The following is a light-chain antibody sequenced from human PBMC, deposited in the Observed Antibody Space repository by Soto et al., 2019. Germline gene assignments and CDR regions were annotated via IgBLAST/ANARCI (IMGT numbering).Light chain of an antibody. J-gene: IGLJ1*01. Sequence: QSVLTQPPSVSGAPGQRVTISCTGSSSNIGAGYDVHWYQQLPGTAPKLLIYVNSNRPSGVPDRFSGSKSGTSASLAITGLQAEDEADYYCQSYDSTLSGVFGTGTKVTVL. CDR2: VNS. CDR3: QSYDSTLSGV. V-gene: IGLV1-40*01. CDR1: SSNIGAGYD.